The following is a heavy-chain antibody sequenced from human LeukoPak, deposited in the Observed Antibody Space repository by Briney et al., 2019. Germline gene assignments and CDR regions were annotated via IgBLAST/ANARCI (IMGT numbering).Heavy chain of an antibody. V-gene: IGHV3-23*01. D-gene: IGHD5-12*01. Sequence: GGSLRLSCAASGFTFSSYAMSWVRQAPGKGLEWVSGISDSGGNTYYADSVKGRFTISRDNSKNTLYLQMNSLRAEDTAVYYCAKGGYDFVEVAYFDYWGQGTLVTVSS. CDR1: GFTFSSYA. CDR2: ISDSGGNT. CDR3: AKGGYDFVEVAYFDY. J-gene: IGHJ4*02.